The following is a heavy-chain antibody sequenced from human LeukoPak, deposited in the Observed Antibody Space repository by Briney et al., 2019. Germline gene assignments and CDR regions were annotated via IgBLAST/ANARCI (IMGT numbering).Heavy chain of an antibody. V-gene: IGHV3-23*01. Sequence: QAGGSLRLSCAASGFTFSSYAMNWVRQPPGKGLEWVSAISGSAASTYYADSVKGRFTISRDNSKNTLYLQMNSLRAEDTAVYYCAKDRLDRDYWGQGTLVTVSS. D-gene: IGHD2-2*03. CDR2: ISGSAAST. J-gene: IGHJ4*02. CDR1: GFTFSSYA. CDR3: AKDRLDRDY.